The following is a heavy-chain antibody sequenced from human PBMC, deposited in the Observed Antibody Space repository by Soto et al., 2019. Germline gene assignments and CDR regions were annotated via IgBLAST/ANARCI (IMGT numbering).Heavy chain of an antibody. Sequence: GASVKVSCKASGGTFRSDAISWVRQAPGHGLEWMGGIIPIFGPANYAQKFQGRITIIADESTTTVYMNLSSLTSEDTAVYYCARGGPYSSSHWFDPWGQGTLVTVSS. D-gene: IGHD6-6*01. V-gene: IGHV1-69*13. CDR1: GGTFRSDA. CDR2: IIPIFGPA. J-gene: IGHJ5*02. CDR3: ARGGPYSSSHWFDP.